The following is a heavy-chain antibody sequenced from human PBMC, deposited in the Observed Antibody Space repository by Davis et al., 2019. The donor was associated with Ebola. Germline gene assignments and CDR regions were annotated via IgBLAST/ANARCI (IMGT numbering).Heavy chain of an antibody. J-gene: IGHJ3*02. CDR3: VKDTSNIWFEI. V-gene: IGHV3-23*01. Sequence: GGSLRLSCAASGFTFSTYGLHWVRQAPGKGLEWVSTLGIIADTYYADSVKGRFTISRDNSKNTLYLQMNGLRVEDTAIYYYVKDTSNIWFEIWGQGTMVTVSS. CDR1: GFTFSTYG. D-gene: IGHD1-26*01. CDR2: LGIIADT.